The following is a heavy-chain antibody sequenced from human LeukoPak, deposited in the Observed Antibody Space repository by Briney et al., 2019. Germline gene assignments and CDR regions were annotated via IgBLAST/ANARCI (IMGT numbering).Heavy chain of an antibody. J-gene: IGHJ4*02. Sequence: PGGSLRLSCAASGFTFSDFWMTWVRQAPGKGLEWVANVKPDGSEKYYVDSVEGRFTISRDNAKNSLHLQMNSLRAEDTAVYYCARVYCSGGTCYSYFDYWGQGTLVTVSS. CDR1: GFTFSDFW. CDR3: ARVYCSGGTCYSYFDY. V-gene: IGHV3-7*05. CDR2: VKPDGSEK. D-gene: IGHD2-15*01.